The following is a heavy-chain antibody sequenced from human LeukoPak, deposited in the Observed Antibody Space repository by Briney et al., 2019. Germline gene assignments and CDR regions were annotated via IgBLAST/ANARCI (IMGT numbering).Heavy chain of an antibody. J-gene: IGHJ4*02. V-gene: IGHV4-39*01. D-gene: IGHD1-1*01. CDR1: GGSISSSDFY. CDR2: FYYSGST. Sequence: PSETLSLTCTVSGGSISSSDFYWGWIRQPPGKGLELIGTFYYSGSTSYNPSLRSRVTISGDTSKNQFSLTLSSVTAVDTAVYYCARVPQDPLHNFGYFDYWGQGTLVTVFS. CDR3: ARVPQDPLHNFGYFDY.